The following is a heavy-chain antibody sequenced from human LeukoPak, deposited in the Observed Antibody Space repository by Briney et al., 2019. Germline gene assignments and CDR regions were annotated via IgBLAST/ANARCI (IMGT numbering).Heavy chain of an antibody. CDR1: GGSISSHY. V-gene: IGHV4-59*11. Sequence: PSETLSLTCTVSGGSISSHYWSWIRQPPGKGLEWIGYIYYSGSTNYNPSLKSRVTISVDMSKNKFSLKLSSVTATDTAVYYCARHYGPWGQGTLVTVSS. D-gene: IGHD3-16*01. J-gene: IGHJ5*02. CDR3: ARHYGP. CDR2: IYYSGST.